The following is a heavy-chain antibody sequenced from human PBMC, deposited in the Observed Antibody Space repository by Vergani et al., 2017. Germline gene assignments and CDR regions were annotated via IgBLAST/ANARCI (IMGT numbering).Heavy chain of an antibody. J-gene: IGHJ4*02. V-gene: IGHV5-51*01. CDR1: GYSFTSYW. CDR3: ARVSVSPGIAAAGPKYYFDY. D-gene: IGHD6-13*01. Sequence: EVQLVQSGAEVKKPGESLKISCKGSGYSFTSYWIGWVRQMPGKGLEWMGIIYPGDSDTRYSPSFQGQVTISADKSISTAYLQWSSLKASDTAMYYCARVSVSPGIAAAGPKYYFDYWGQGTLVTVSS. CDR2: IYPGDSDT.